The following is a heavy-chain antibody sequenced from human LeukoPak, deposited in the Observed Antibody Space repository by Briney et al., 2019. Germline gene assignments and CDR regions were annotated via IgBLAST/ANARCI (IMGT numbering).Heavy chain of an antibody. V-gene: IGHV3-30*02. CDR1: GFTFSSYG. D-gene: IGHD6-19*01. Sequence: PGGSLRLSCAASGFTFSSYGMHWVRQAPGKGLEWVAFIRYDGSNKYYADSVKGRFTISRDNSKNTLYLQMNSLRAEDTAVYYCARGSSGWYGIDYWGQGALVNVSS. J-gene: IGHJ4*02. CDR2: IRYDGSNK. CDR3: ARGSSGWYGIDY.